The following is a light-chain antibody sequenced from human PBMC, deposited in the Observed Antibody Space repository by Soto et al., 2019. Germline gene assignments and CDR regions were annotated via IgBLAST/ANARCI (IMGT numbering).Light chain of an antibody. CDR2: GNT. Sequence: QSVMKQPPSVSGAPGQRVTISCAGSSSNIGAGYDVHWYQQLPGRAPKLLIYGNTNRPSGVPDRFSGSKSGTSASLAITGLQAEDEADYYCLSFDSSLSVVFGGGTNVTVL. J-gene: IGLJ2*01. CDR3: LSFDSSLSVV. V-gene: IGLV1-40*01. CDR1: SSNIGAGYD.